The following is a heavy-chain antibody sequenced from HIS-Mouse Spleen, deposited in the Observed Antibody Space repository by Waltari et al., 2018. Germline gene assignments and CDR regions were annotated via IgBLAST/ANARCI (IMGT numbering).Heavy chain of an antibody. CDR2: IYYSWST. V-gene: IGHV4-39*07. CDR1: GGSISSSSYY. CDR3: AREIPYSSSWYDWYFDL. Sequence: QLQLQESGPGLVKPSETLSLTCTVSGGSISSSSYYWGWIRQPPGKGLEGIGRIYYSWSTYSNPSLKSRVTISVDTSKNQFSLKLSSVTAADTAVYYCAREIPYSSSWYDWYFDLWGRGTLVTVSS. J-gene: IGHJ2*01. D-gene: IGHD6-13*01.